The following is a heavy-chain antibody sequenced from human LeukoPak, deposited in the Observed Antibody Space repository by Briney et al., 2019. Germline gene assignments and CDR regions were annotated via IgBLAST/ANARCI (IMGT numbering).Heavy chain of an antibody. CDR3: ASLPGRGSGSYYPRHPA. J-gene: IGHJ5*02. Sequence: PSENLSLTCTVSGGSISSYYWSWIRQPPGKGLEWIGYIYYSGSTNYNPSLKSRVTISVDTSKNQFSLKLSSVTAADTAVYYCASLPGRGSGSYYPRHPAWGQGTLVTVSS. CDR2: IYYSGST. V-gene: IGHV4-59*01. CDR1: GGSISSYY. D-gene: IGHD3-10*01.